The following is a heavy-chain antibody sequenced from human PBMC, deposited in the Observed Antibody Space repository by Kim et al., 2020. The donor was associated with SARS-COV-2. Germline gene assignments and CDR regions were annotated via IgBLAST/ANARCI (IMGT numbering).Heavy chain of an antibody. J-gene: IGHJ4*02. CDR2: ISGSGTTT. Sequence: LSLTCAASKFTFSSYALTWVRQAPGKGLEWVSSISGSGTTTYYADSVKGRFTISRDNSRDTVYLQMNSLRAEDTAIYYCAKDQDYYGSGTYIDFWGQ. CDR1: KFTFSSYA. V-gene: IGHV3-23*01. D-gene: IGHD3-10*01. CDR3: AKDQDYYGSGTYIDF.